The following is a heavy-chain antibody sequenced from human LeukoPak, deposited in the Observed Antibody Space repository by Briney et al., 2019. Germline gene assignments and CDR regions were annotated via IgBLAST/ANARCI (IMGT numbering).Heavy chain of an antibody. CDR3: VKDRCDRTTCPEV. Sequence: GGSLRLSCTASGFTFSTYAMSWVRQAPGEGLEWVPGISGSGGSTYYTDSVKGRLTISRDNSKNTLHLQMSSLRAEDTALYYCVKDRCDRTTCPEVWGQGTLVTVSS. CDR2: ISGSGGST. J-gene: IGHJ4*02. D-gene: IGHD2-2*01. V-gene: IGHV3-23*01. CDR1: GFTFSTYA.